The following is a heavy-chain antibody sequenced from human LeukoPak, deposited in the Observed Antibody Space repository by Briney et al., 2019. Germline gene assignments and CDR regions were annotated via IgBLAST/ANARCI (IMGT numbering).Heavy chain of an antibody. Sequence: GRSLRLSCAASGFTFDDYAMHWVRRAPGKGLEWVSGISWNSGSIGYADSVKGRFTISRDNAKNSLYLQMNSLRAEDTALYYCAKDITLYYYDSSGPFDYWGQGTLVTVSS. CDR1: GFTFDDYA. CDR2: ISWNSGSI. D-gene: IGHD3-22*01. CDR3: AKDITLYYYDSSGPFDY. J-gene: IGHJ4*02. V-gene: IGHV3-9*01.